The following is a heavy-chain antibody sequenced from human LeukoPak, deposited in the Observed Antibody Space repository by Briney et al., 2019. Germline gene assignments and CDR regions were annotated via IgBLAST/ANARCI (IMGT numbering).Heavy chain of an antibody. D-gene: IGHD1-26*01. CDR2: ISSSGSSI. Sequence: GGSLRLSCAVSGFTFSSYEMNWVRQAPGKGLEWVSYISSSGSSIYYADSVKGRFTISRDSAKNSLYLQMNSLRAEDTAVYYCASLDRGSYYSFDYWGQGTLATVSS. V-gene: IGHV3-48*03. J-gene: IGHJ4*02. CDR1: GFTFSSYE. CDR3: ASLDRGSYYSFDY.